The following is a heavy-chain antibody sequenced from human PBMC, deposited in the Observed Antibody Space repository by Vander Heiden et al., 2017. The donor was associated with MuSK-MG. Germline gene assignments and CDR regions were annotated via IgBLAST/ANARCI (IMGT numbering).Heavy chain of an antibody. CDR1: GGTFSSYA. Sequence: QVQLVQSGAEVKKPGSSVKVSCKASGGTFSSYAISWVRQAPGQGLEWMGGIIPIFGTANYAQKFQGRVTITADESTSTAYMEMSSLRSEDTAVYYCARVISVDDPPPVAYFDIWGQGTMVTVSS. V-gene: IGHV1-69*01. J-gene: IGHJ3*02. CDR3: ARVISVDDPPPVAYFDI. D-gene: IGHD1-1*01. CDR2: IIPIFGTA.